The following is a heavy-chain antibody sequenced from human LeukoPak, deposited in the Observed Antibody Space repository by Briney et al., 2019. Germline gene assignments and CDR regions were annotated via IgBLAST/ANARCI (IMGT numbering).Heavy chain of an antibody. D-gene: IGHD3-9*01. CDR1: GFTFSSYW. Sequence: GSLRLSCEASGFTFSSYWMSWVRQAPGKGLEWVANIKTDGSEKYYVDSVKGRFTISRDNAKNSLYLQMNSLRAEDTAVYYCARDYTGYFPWGQGTLVIVSS. V-gene: IGHV3-7*03. J-gene: IGHJ5*02. CDR2: IKTDGSEK. CDR3: ARDYTGYFP.